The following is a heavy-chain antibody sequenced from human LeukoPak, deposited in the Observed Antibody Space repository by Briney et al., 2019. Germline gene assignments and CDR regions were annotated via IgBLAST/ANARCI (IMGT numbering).Heavy chain of an antibody. J-gene: IGHJ5*02. D-gene: IGHD6-13*01. CDR1: GFPFSSYA. CDR2: ISYDGSNK. V-gene: IGHV3-30-3*01. CDR3: AREPYISIAAAGGYNWFDP. Sequence: GGSLPLSCAASGFPFSSYAMHWVRQAPGKGLEWVAVISYDGSNKYYADSVKGRFTISRDNSKNTLYLQMNSLRAEDTAVYYCAREPYISIAAAGGYNWFDPWGQGTLVTVSS.